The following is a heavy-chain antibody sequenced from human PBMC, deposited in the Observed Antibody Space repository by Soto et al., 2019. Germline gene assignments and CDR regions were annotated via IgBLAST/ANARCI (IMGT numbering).Heavy chain of an antibody. J-gene: IGHJ6*04. V-gene: IGHV4-39*01. CDR3: ARLGPLLGFFYYCYLRSV. CDR2: IYYSGST. D-gene: IGHD2-15*01. Sequence: PSETLSLTCTVSGGSISSSSYYWGWIRQPPGKGLEWIGSIYYSGSTYYNPSLKSRVTISVDTSKNQFSLKLSSVTAADTAVYYWARLGPLLGFFYYCYLRSVWAKGTTVPVSA. CDR1: GGSISSSSYY.